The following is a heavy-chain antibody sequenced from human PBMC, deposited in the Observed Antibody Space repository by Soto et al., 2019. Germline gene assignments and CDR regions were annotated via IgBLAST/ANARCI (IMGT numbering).Heavy chain of an antibody. D-gene: IGHD3-22*01. V-gene: IGHV3-23*01. J-gene: IGHJ4*02. Sequence: EVQLLESGGGLVQPGGSLRLSCAASSFSFSNYAMTWVRQAPGKGLEWVSTISGRGYTTDYADSVKGRFTISRDNSKNTLNLQMNSLRAEDTAVYYCAIDVSGYYYETDYWGQGTLVTVSS. CDR3: AIDVSGYYYETDY. CDR2: ISGRGYTT. CDR1: SFSFSNYA.